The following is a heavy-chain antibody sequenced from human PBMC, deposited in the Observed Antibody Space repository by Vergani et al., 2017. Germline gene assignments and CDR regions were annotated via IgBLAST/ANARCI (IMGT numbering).Heavy chain of an antibody. CDR3: ARDALSGGDAFDI. D-gene: IGHD3-10*01. V-gene: IGHV3-33*01. J-gene: IGHJ3*02. Sequence: QVQLVESGGGVVQPGRSLRLSCAASGFTFSSYGMHWVRQAPGKGLEWVAVIWYDGSNQYYADSVKGRFTISRDNSKNTLYLQMNSLRAEDTAVYYCARDALSGGDAFDIWGQGTMVTVSS. CDR2: IWYDGSNQ. CDR1: GFTFSSYG.